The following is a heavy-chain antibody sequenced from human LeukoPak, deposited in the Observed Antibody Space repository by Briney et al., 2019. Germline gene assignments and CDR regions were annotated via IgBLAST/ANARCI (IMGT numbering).Heavy chain of an antibody. J-gene: IGHJ4*02. CDR2: ISSSSSYI. Sequence: GGSLRLSCAASGFTFSSYSMNWVRQAPGKGLEWVSSISSSSSYIYYADSVKGRFTISRDNAKNSLYLQMNSLRAEDTAVYYCARDYYDSSGYYFFDYWGQGTLVTVSS. CDR1: GFTFSSYS. D-gene: IGHD3-22*01. V-gene: IGHV3-21*01. CDR3: ARDYYDSSGYYFFDY.